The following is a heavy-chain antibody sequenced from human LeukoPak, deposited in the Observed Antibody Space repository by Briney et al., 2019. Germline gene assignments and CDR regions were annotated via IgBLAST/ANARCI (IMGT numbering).Heavy chain of an antibody. Sequence: PSETLCLTCAVYGGSFRAYYWSRIRQPPGKGLEWIGEINHSGSTNYNPSLESRVTISVDTSKIQFSLKLSSVTAADTAVYYCARGQVEQWPATVQYGMEVWGQGTTVTVSS. J-gene: IGHJ6*02. CDR2: INHSGST. D-gene: IGHD6-19*01. V-gene: IGHV4-34*01. CDR1: GGSFRAYY. CDR3: ARGQVEQWPATVQYGMEV.